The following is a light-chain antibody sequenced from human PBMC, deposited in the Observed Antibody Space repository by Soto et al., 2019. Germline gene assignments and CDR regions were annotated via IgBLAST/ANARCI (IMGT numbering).Light chain of an antibody. V-gene: IGLV4-69*01. CDR1: SGHSSYA. J-gene: IGLJ3*02. Sequence: QPVLTQSPSASASLGASVKLTCTLSSGHSSYAIAWYQQQPEKGPRYLMNLNSDGSHSKGDGIPDRFSGSSSGAEHYLTISNLQSEDESDYYCQTWGTGAWVFGGGTKLTVL. CDR3: QTWGTGAWV. CDR2: LNSDGSH.